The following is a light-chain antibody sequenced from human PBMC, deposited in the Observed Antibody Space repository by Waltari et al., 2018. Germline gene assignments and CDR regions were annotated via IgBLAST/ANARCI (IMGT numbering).Light chain of an antibody. CDR2: GAS. CDR1: QGISTW. J-gene: IGKJ1*01. Sequence: DIQMTQSPSSVSASVGDRVTITCRASQGISTWLAWYQQKPGKAPKVLIYGASTLLTGVPSRFSGSGSGTEFTLTSSGLQPEDLGGYFCQQGNSFPPTFGQGTRVEV. V-gene: IGKV1-12*01. CDR3: QQGNSFPPT.